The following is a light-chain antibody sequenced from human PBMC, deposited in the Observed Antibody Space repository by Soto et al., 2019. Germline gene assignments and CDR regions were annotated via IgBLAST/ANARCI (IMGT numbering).Light chain of an antibody. CDR3: QQYYSSPPWLT. Sequence: DIVMNQSPDSLAVSLGERATINCKPSQSLLFSSNNKNYLAWYQQKPGQPPKLLIYWASTRESGVPDRFSGSGSGTDFTLTISSLQAEDVAVYYCQQYYSSPPWLTFGGWTKLEIK. CDR1: QSLLFSSNNKNY. J-gene: IGKJ4*01. V-gene: IGKV4-1*01. CDR2: WAS.